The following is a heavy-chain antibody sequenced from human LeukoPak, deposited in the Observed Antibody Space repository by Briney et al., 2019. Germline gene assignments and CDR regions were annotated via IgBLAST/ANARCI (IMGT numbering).Heavy chain of an antibody. CDR3: ARQGCNSNIWHFDY. D-gene: IGHD2/OR15-2a*01. Sequence: SETLSLTCTVSGGSISSSSYYWGWIRQPPGKGLEWIGSIFYSGSTSSNPSHKSRATLSVDTSKKHFTRKRSSVTAADTAVFYCARQGCNSNIWHFDYWGQGTLVTVSP. CDR1: GGSISSSSYY. V-gene: IGHV4-39*01. J-gene: IGHJ4*02. CDR2: IFYSGST.